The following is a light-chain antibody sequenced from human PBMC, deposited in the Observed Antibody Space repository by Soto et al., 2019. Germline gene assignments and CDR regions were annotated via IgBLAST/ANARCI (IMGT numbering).Light chain of an antibody. J-gene: IGKJ2*01. CDR1: QSVSSSY. CDR2: GAS. Sequence: EIVLTQSPGTLSLYPGERATLSCRASQSVSSSYLAWYQQKPGQAPRLLIYGASSRSTGIPDRFSGSGSGTDFPLTISRLEPEDFAVYYCQQYGSSPPYTFGQGTKLEIK. V-gene: IGKV3-20*01. CDR3: QQYGSSPPYT.